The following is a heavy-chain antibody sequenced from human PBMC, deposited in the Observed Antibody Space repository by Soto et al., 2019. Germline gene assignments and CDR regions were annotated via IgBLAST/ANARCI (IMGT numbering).Heavy chain of an antibody. Sequence: GGSLRLSCAASGFTFSSYAMSWVRQAPGKGLEWVSAISDNGGSTYYADSVKGRFTISRDNSKNTLYLQMNSLRAEDTAVYYCARALITMIPLPGFYWGQGTLVTVS. D-gene: IGHD3-22*01. CDR1: GFTFSSYA. CDR3: ARALITMIPLPGFY. J-gene: IGHJ4*02. V-gene: IGHV3-23*01. CDR2: ISDNGGST.